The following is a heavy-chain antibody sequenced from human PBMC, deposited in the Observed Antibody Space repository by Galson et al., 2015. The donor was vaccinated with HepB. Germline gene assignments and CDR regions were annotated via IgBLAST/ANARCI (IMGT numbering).Heavy chain of an antibody. J-gene: IGHJ4*02. V-gene: IGHV3-33*02. CDR2: IWSDGSDR. Sequence: LRLSCAASGFPFSNFGMYWVRQAPGKGLEWVAVIWSDGSDRDYVESAKGRFTISRDNAKNMVFLQMNNVRVDDSGIYFCVRGAIMVPYFDRWGQGVLVTVSS. D-gene: IGHD4/OR15-4a*01. CDR1: GFPFSNFG. CDR3: VRGAIMVPYFDR.